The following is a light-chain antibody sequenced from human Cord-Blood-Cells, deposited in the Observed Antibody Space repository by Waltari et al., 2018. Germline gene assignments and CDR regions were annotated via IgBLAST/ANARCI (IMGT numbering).Light chain of an antibody. CDR2: DVS. V-gene: IGLV2-14*01. CDR3: SSYISSSTVV. CDR1: SSDVGGYNY. Sequence: QSALTQPASVSGSPGQSITISCTGTSSDVGGYNYVSWYQQHPGKAPKLMIYDVSKRPSGVSNRFSGSKSGNTASLTISGLQAEDEADYYCSSYISSSTVVFGGGTKLT. J-gene: IGLJ2*01.